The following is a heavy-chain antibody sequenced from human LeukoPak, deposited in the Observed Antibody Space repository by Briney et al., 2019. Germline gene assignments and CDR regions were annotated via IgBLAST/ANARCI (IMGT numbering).Heavy chain of an antibody. V-gene: IGHV3-23*01. CDR2: ISGSGGST. CDR1: GFTFSSYA. J-gene: IGHJ4*02. Sequence: GSLRLSCAASGFTFSSYAMSWVRQAPGKGLEWVSAISGSGGSTYYADSVKGRFTLSRDNSKNTLYLQMNSLRAEDTAVYYCAKDLSSTVTLFDYWGQGTLVTVSP. CDR3: AKDLSSTVTLFDY. D-gene: IGHD4-17*01.